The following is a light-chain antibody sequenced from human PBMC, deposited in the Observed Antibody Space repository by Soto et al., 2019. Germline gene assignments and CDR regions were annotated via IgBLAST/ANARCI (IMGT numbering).Light chain of an antibody. Sequence: DIVLTQSPATLSLSPGERATLSCMASQSVSSYLAWYQQKPGQAPRLLIYDASNRATGIPARFSGSGSGTDFTLTISSLEPEDFAVYYCQQRSNWPQLTFGGGTKVEIK. V-gene: IGKV3-11*01. CDR2: DAS. CDR1: QSVSSY. J-gene: IGKJ4*01. CDR3: QQRSNWPQLT.